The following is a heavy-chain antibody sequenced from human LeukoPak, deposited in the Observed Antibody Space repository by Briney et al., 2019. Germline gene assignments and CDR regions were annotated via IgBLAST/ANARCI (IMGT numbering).Heavy chain of an antibody. V-gene: IGHV4-34*01. CDR2: INHSGST. CDR3: AREGSASYGMDV. J-gene: IGHJ6*02. Sequence: PSETLSLTCAVYGGSFSGYYWSWIRQPPGKGLEWIGEINHSGSTNYNPSLKSRVTISVDTSKNQFSLKLSSVTAADTAVYYCAREGSASYGMDVWGQGTTVTVSS. CDR1: GGSFSGYY.